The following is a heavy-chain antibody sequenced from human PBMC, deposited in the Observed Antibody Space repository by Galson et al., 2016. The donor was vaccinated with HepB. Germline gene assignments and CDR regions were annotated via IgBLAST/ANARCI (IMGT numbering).Heavy chain of an antibody. V-gene: IGHV3-33*01. CDR1: GFTFSIYG. CDR3: ARSYCSDGSCYGVADY. CDR2: IWYDGSNK. D-gene: IGHD2-15*01. Sequence: SLRLSCAASGFTFSIYGMHWVRQAPGKGLEWVATIWYDGSNKYYADSVKGRFTISRDNSKNTLYVQINSLRAEDTAVYYCARSYCSDGSCYGVADYWGQGTLVTVSS. J-gene: IGHJ4*02.